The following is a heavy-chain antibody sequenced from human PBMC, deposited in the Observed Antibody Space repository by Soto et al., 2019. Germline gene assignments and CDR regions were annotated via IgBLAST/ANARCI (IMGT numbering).Heavy chain of an antibody. V-gene: IGHV1-2*02. J-gene: IGHJ4*02. CDR3: ARDPLYDSSGYPY. Sequence: ASVKVSCKASGYNFTGYYMHWVRQAPGQGLEWMGWINPYSVGTNYAQKFQGRVTMNRDTYISTDYTELSRPRSHDKAVYYCARDPLYDSSGYPYWGKGTLVNVSP. CDR1: GYNFTGYY. CDR2: INPYSVGT. D-gene: IGHD3-22*01.